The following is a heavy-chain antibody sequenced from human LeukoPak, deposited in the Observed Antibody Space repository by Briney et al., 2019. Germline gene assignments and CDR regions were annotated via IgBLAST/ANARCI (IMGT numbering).Heavy chain of an antibody. CDR1: GFTFSNYA. J-gene: IGHJ3*02. CDR3: ARDPIFYGDYELFAFDI. Sequence: GGSLRLSCAASGFTFSNYAMSWVRQAPGKGLEWASAISGSGGSTYYADSVKGRFTISRDNSKNTLYLQMNSLRAEDTAVYYCARDPIFYGDYELFAFDIWGQGTMVTVSS. D-gene: IGHD4-17*01. V-gene: IGHV3-23*01. CDR2: ISGSGGST.